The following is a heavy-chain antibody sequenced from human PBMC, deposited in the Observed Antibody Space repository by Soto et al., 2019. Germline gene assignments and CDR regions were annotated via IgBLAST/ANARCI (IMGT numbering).Heavy chain of an antibody. CDR3: VSTSEWSVLDN. V-gene: IGHV4-39*01. CDR1: GGSISSSSYY. J-gene: IGHJ4*02. CDR2: IYYSGYSGTT. Sequence: QLQLQESGPGLVKPSETLSLKCTVSGGSISSSSYYWGWIRQPPGKGREWIGNIYYSGYSGTTYYHPSLKSRLPISVDTSNNQFSLKLSSVTAADTAVYFCVSTSEWSVLDNRGPGTLVLVSS. D-gene: IGHD3-3*01.